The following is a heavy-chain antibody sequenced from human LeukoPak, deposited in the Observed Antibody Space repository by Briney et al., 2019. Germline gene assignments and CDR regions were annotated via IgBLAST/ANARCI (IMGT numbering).Heavy chain of an antibody. D-gene: IGHD5-18*01. CDR1: EFDFSSHA. CDR2: ISISGSKT. V-gene: IGHV3-23*01. CDR3: AKDLAYSYGPKYFDY. Sequence: GGSLRLSCAASEFDFSSHAMTWVRQAPGKGLEWVSAISISGSKTYYADSVKGRFTISRDNSKNTLYLQMNSLRAEDTAVYYCAKDLAYSYGPKYFDYWGQGTLVTVSS. J-gene: IGHJ4*02.